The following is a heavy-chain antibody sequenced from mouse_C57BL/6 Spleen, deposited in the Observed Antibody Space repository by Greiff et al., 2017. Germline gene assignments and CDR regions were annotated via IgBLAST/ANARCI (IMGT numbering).Heavy chain of an antibody. CDR1: GYTFTSYW. Sequence: QVQLQQPGAELVMPGASVKLSCKASGYTFTSYWMHWVKQRPGQGLEWIGEIDPSDSYTNYNQKFKGKSTLTVDKSSSTAYMQLSSLTSEDSAVYYCARSQLGYYFGYWGQGTTLTVSS. CDR2: IDPSDSYT. J-gene: IGHJ2*01. D-gene: IGHD4-1*02. V-gene: IGHV1-69*01. CDR3: ARSQLGYYFGY.